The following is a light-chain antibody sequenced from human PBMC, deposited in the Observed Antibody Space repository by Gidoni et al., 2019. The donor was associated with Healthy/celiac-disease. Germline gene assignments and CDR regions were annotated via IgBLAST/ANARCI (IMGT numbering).Light chain of an antibody. J-gene: IGKJ2*01. V-gene: IGKV3D-20*01. CDR1: QSVSSSY. CDR3: QQYGSSRST. CDR2: DAS. Sequence: EILFTQSPAPLSLSPGERATLACGASQSVSSSYFAWYQQKPGLAHRLLIYDASSRATGIPDRCSGSGSGKDFTLTISRLEPEDFAVYYCQQYGSSRSTFGQGTKLEIK.